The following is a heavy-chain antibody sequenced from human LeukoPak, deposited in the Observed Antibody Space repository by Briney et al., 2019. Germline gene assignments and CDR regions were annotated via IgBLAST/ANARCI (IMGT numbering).Heavy chain of an antibody. Sequence: GGSLRLSCAASGFTFSSYSMNWVRQAPGKGLEWVSSISSSSSYIYYADSVKGRFTISRDNAKNSLYLQMNSLRAEDTAVYYCARDRDMAGYFDYWGQGTLVTVSS. D-gene: IGHD3-9*01. CDR2: ISSSSSYI. J-gene: IGHJ4*02. CDR1: GFTFSSYS. V-gene: IGHV3-21*01. CDR3: ARDRDMAGYFDY.